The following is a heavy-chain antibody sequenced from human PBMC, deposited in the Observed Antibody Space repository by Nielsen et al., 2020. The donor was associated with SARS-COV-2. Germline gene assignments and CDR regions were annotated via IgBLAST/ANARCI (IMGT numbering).Heavy chain of an antibody. J-gene: IGHJ6*03. D-gene: IGHD2-15*01. Sequence: SETLSLTCNVSGGSISSYYWSWIRQPPGKGLEWIGYIYYSGSTNYNPSLKSRVTISVDTSKNQFSLKLSSVTAADTAVYYCAIVGAYCSGGSCLGIHYYYYMDVWGKGTTVTVSS. CDR1: GGSISSYY. CDR3: AIVGAYCSGGSCLGIHYYYYMDV. V-gene: IGHV4-59*01. CDR2: IYYSGST.